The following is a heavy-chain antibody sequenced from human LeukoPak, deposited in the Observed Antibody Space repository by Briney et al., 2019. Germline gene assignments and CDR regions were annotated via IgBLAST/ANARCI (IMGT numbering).Heavy chain of an antibody. CDR1: GFTFSSYW. D-gene: IGHD6-13*01. CDR2: INSDGSST. CDR3: AREGIAAAEPLDY. J-gene: IGHJ4*02. Sequence: PGGSLRLSCAASGFTFSSYWMHWVRQAPGKGLVWVSRINSDGSSTSYADSVKGRFTISRDNAKNTLYLQMNSLRAEDTAVYYCAREGIAAAEPLDYWGQGTLVTVSS. V-gene: IGHV3-74*01.